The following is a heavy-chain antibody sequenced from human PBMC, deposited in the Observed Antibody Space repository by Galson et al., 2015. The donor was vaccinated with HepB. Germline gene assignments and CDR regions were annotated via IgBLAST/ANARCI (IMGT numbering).Heavy chain of an antibody. CDR2: IHTTGSP. Sequence: TLSLTCTVSGGSISSGSYYWSWVRQPAGKGLEWIGRIHTTGSPNSYSPSPRSRVTISVDTSKNQFSLKLSSGTAADTAVYYCAGTYYYDSSGYYLSQPYKLDYWGQGTLVTVSS. CDR1: GGSISSGSYY. CDR3: AGTYYYDSSGYYLSQPYKLDY. J-gene: IGHJ4*02. V-gene: IGHV4-61*02. D-gene: IGHD3-22*01.